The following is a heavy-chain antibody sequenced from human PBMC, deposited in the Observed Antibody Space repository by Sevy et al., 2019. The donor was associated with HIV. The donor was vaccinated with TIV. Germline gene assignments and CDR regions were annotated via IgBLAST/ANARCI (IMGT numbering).Heavy chain of an antibody. V-gene: IGHV3-21*01. D-gene: IGHD6-19*01. CDR3: ARAQYSSGWYGRSAFDI. CDR1: GFTFSSYS. CDR2: ISSSSSYI. J-gene: IGHJ3*02. Sequence: GGSLRLSCAASGFTFSSYSMNWVRQAPGKGLEWVSSISSSSSYIYYADSVKGRFTISRDNATNSLYLQMNSLRAEDTAVYYCARAQYSSGWYGRSAFDIWGQGTMVTVSS.